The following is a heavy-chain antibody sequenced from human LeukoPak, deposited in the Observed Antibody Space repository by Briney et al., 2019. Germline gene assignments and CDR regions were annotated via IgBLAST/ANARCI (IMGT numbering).Heavy chain of an antibody. Sequence: GGSLRLSCTTSGFSFRDYALTWVRQAPGKGLEWVGFIRSKAYAETTEYAASVKGRFTISRDDSKTIAYLQMNSLTTEDTAVYYCARAGSHRNSGYDYWGQGTLVTVSS. J-gene: IGHJ4*02. CDR1: GFSFRDYA. CDR2: IRSKAYAETT. D-gene: IGHD5-12*01. CDR3: ARAGSHRNSGYDY. V-gene: IGHV3-49*04.